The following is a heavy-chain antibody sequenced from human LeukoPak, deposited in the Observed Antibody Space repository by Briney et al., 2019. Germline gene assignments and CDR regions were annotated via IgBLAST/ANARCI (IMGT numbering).Heavy chain of an antibody. Sequence: SETLSLTCTVPGGSISSYYWTWIRQPPGKGLEWIGYIYYSGSTSYNPSLKSRVTISVDTSKNQFSLKLSSVTAADTAVYYCARGRWLQLRAFDIWGQGTMVTVSS. CDR1: GGSISSYY. CDR3: ARGRWLQLRAFDI. J-gene: IGHJ3*02. D-gene: IGHD5-24*01. CDR2: IYYSGST. V-gene: IGHV4-59*12.